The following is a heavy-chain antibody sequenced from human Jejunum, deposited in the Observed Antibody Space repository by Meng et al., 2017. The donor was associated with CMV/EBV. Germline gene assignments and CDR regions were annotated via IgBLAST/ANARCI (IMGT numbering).Heavy chain of an antibody. D-gene: IGHD6-19*01. CDR2: IIALFKTP. V-gene: IGHV1-69*06. J-gene: IGHJ4*02. CDR1: VNGFTDYA. Sequence: QVTLLQFGVKVKKPWSSVHVSCKSYVNGFTDYALSWVRQAPGQGLEWMGGIIALFKTPNYAQKFLGRLTITADTSTGTTYMELTGLTSEDTAVYYCARGCSNGWLPIDYWGQGTLVTVSS. CDR3: ARGCSNGWLPIDY.